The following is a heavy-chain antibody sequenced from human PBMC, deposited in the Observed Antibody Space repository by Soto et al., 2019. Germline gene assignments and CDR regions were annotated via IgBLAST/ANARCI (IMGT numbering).Heavy chain of an antibody. CDR3: ARVIFGVVIAYNWFDP. CDR2: IIPIFGTA. Sequence: SVKVSCKASGGTFSSYAISWVRQAPGQGLEWMGGIIPIFGTANYAQKFQGIVTITADESTSTAYMELSSLRSEDTAVYYCARVIFGVVIAYNWFDPWGQGTLVTVSS. CDR1: GGTFSSYA. V-gene: IGHV1-69*13. J-gene: IGHJ5*02. D-gene: IGHD3-3*01.